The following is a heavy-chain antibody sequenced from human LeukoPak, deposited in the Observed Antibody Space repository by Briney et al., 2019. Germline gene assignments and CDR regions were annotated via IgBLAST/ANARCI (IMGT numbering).Heavy chain of an antibody. D-gene: IGHD3-3*01. Sequence: PGGSLRLSCAASGFTFSSYSMNWVRQAPGKGLEWISYISSDSSTVYFADSVKGRFTISRDNAKNSLYLQMNSLRAEDTAVYFCARDNTYSDFWLWGQGTLVTVSS. CDR3: ARDNTYSDFWL. J-gene: IGHJ4*02. V-gene: IGHV3-48*01. CDR1: GFTFSSYS. CDR2: ISSDSSTV.